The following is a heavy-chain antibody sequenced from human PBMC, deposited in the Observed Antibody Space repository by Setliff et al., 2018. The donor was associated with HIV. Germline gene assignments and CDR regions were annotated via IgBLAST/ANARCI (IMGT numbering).Heavy chain of an antibody. J-gene: IGHJ4*02. V-gene: IGHV3-66*02. CDR2: IYSGGST. CDR1: GFTFSDYS. Sequence: GGSLRLSCAASGFTFSDYSMTWVRQAPGKGLEWVSTIYSGGSTYHADSVKGRFTLSRDSSKNTLSLQMNSLRPEDTAVYYCARVRLYNAALDYWGQGTLVTVSS. CDR3: ARVRLYNAALDY. D-gene: IGHD3-10*01.